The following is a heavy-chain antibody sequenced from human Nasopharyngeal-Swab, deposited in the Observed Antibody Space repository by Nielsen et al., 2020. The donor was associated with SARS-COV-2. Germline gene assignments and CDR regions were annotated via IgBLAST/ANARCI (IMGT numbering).Heavy chain of an antibody. CDR2: IYSGGST. Sequence: GESLKISCAASGFTVSSNYMSWVRQAPGKGLEWVSVIYSGGSTYYADSVKGRFTISRDNSKNTLYLQMNSLRAEDTAVYYCAKDRDSSEDYWGQGTLVTVSS. CDR3: AKDRDSSEDY. D-gene: IGHD3-10*01. CDR1: GFTVSSNY. V-gene: IGHV3-53*01. J-gene: IGHJ4*02.